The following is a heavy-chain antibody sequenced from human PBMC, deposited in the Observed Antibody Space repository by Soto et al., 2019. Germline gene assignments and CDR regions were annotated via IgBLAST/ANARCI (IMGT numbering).Heavy chain of an antibody. CDR3: ARHVVSSYQLGNDY. Sequence: RGESLKISCKGSGYSFTSYWISWVRQMPGKGLEWMGRIDPSDSYTNYSPSFQGHVTISADKSISTAYLQWSSLKASDTAMYYCARHVVSSYQLGNDYWGQGTLVTVSS. CDR2: IDPSDSYT. V-gene: IGHV5-10-1*01. J-gene: IGHJ4*02. D-gene: IGHD2-2*01. CDR1: GYSFTSYW.